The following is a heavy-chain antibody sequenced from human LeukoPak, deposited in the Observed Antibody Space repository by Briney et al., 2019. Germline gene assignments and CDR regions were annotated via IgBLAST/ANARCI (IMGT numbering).Heavy chain of an antibody. D-gene: IGHD7-27*01. CDR1: GYTFTSYG. CDR2: ISTYNGNT. CDR3: ARDYRTGFDY. Sequence: GASVKVSCKASGYTFTSYGISWVRQAPGQGLEWLGWISTYNGNTHYAQELQGRVTMTTDTSTTTAYMELRSLRSDDTAVYYCARDYRTGFDYWGQGTLVTVSS. J-gene: IGHJ4*02. V-gene: IGHV1-18*01.